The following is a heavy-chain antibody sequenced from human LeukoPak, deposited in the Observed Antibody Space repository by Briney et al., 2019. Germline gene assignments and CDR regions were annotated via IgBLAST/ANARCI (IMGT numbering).Heavy chain of an antibody. CDR2: IKPDGSLI. D-gene: IGHD3-22*01. J-gene: IGHJ4*02. CDR3: ARDHYYDSSGYSFFDY. CDR1: GFTFSSYW. Sequence: GGSLRLSCAASGFTFSSYWMTWVRQGPGKGLEWVANIKPDGSLIYYVDSVKGRFTISRDNAKNSLYLQMNSLRAEDTAVYYCARDHYYDSSGYSFFDYWGQGTLVTVSS. V-gene: IGHV3-7*01.